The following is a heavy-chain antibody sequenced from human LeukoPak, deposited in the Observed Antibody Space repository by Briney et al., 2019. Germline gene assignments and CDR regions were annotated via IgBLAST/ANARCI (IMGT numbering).Heavy chain of an antibody. V-gene: IGHV4-4*02. CDR3: ASARGSNYGSLGD. CDR1: GGSISNTNW. D-gene: IGHD3-10*01. J-gene: IGHJ4*02. CDR2: VNLQGST. Sequence: PSGTLSLTCGVSGGSISNTNWWTWVRQPPGKGLEWIGEVNLQGSTNYNPSLKSRVAISVDKSENHISLKLTSVTAADTAVYYCASARGSNYGSLGDWGQGTLVTVSS.